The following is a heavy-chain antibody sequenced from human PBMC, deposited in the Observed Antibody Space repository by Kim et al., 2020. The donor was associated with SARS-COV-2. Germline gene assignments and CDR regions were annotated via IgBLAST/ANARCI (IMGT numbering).Heavy chain of an antibody. V-gene: IGHV3-11*05. CDR2: ISSSISYT. J-gene: IGHJ4*02. D-gene: IGHD3-22*01. Sequence: GGSLRLSCAASGFTFSDYYMSWIRQAPGKGLEWVSYISSSISYTHYADSVKGRFTISRDNSKNSLYLQMNSLRAEDTAVYYCARDLVSSGRIDYWGQGTLVTVSS. CDR1: GFTFSDYY. CDR3: ARDLVSSGRIDY.